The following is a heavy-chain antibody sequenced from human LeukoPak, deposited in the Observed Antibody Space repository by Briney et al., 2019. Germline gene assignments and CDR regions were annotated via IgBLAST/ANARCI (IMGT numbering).Heavy chain of an antibody. CDR2: LSGGGDSR. Sequence: PGGSLGLSFAASGFAFSNHAMSWVRQAPGKGLEWVSSLSGGGDSRYYADSVMGRFTISRDNSKNTLYLQMNSLRAEDTAVYYCAKAVRSMVTGGGYFDSWGQGTLVTVSS. CDR1: GFAFSNHA. J-gene: IGHJ4*02. D-gene: IGHD3-10*01. V-gene: IGHV3-23*01. CDR3: AKAVRSMVTGGGYFDS.